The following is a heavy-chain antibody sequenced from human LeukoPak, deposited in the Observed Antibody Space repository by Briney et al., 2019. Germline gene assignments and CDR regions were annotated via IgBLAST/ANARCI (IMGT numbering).Heavy chain of an antibody. J-gene: IGHJ4*02. D-gene: IGHD3-3*02. Sequence: GGSLRLSCATSGFIFSNFAMSWVRQAPGKGLEWLSAIRHSGGTTYYADSVEGRFTISSDNSKNTLYLQMNSLRAEDTAVYYCATTGGYWTGIFDRWGQGTLVTVSS. CDR2: IRHSGGTT. V-gene: IGHV3-23*01. CDR1: GFIFSNFA. CDR3: ATTGGYWTGIFDR.